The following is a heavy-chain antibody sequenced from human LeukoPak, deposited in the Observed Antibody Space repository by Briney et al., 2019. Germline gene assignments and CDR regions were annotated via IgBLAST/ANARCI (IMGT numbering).Heavy chain of an antibody. V-gene: IGHV5-51*01. J-gene: IGHJ4*02. CDR2: IYPGDSDT. Sequence: GEFLKISCKGSGYSFASYWIGWVRQMPGKGLEWMGIIYPGDSDTRYSPSFQGQVTISADKSISTAYLQWSSLKASDTAMYYCASRSIAAPYGYDYWGQGTLVTVSS. CDR1: GYSFASYW. CDR3: ASRSIAAPYGYDY. D-gene: IGHD6-6*01.